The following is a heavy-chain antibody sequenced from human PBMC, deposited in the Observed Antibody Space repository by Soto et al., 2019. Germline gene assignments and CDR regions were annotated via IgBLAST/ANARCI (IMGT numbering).Heavy chain of an antibody. Sequence: LKDSCRGSEYSFTNYWITWVRKLPGKGLEWMGRIDPSDSYTNYSPSFQGHVTISADKSISTAYLQWSSLKASDTGTYYCARRVRVVIKDYYYYAMDVWGQGTTVPVSS. CDR1: EYSFTNYW. CDR2: IDPSDSYT. CDR3: ARRVRVVIKDYYYYAMDV. J-gene: IGHJ6*02. V-gene: IGHV5-10-1*01. D-gene: IGHD3-22*01.